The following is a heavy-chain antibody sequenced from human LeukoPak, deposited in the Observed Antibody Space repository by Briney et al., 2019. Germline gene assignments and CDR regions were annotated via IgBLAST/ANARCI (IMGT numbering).Heavy chain of an antibody. Sequence: SETLSLTCTVSGGSISSYYWSWIRQPPGKGLEWIGYIYYSGSTNYNPSLKGRVTISVDTSKNQFSLKLSSVTAADTAVYYCAGQYCSGGSCQLDYWGQGTPVTVSS. D-gene: IGHD2-15*01. V-gene: IGHV4-59*01. J-gene: IGHJ4*02. CDR2: IYYSGST. CDR3: AGQYCSGGSCQLDY. CDR1: GGSISSYY.